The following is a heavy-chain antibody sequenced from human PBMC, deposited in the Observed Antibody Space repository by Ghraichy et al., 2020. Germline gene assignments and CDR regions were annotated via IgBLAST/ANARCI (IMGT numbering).Heavy chain of an antibody. V-gene: IGHV3-64D*06. CDR3: VKDRLGAMIVVVNRGYFQH. D-gene: IGHD3-22*01. J-gene: IGHJ1*01. Sequence: LEYVAAISSNGGSTYYADSVKGRFTISRANSKNTLYLQMSSLRAEDTPVYYCVKDRLGAMIVVVNRGYFQHWGQG. CDR2: ISSNGGST.